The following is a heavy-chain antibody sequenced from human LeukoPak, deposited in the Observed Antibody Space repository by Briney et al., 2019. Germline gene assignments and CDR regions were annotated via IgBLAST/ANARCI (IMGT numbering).Heavy chain of an antibody. J-gene: IGHJ4*02. V-gene: IGHV3-23*01. CDR2: ISGSGGST. CDR3: AKMGSHRGSSLGG. D-gene: IGHD1-26*01. Sequence: GGSLRLPCAASGFTFSSYAMSWVRQAPGKGLEWVSAISGSGGSTYYADSVKGRFTISRDNSKNTLYLQMNSLRAEDTAVYYCAKMGSHRGSSLGGWGQGTLVTVSS. CDR1: GFTFSSYA.